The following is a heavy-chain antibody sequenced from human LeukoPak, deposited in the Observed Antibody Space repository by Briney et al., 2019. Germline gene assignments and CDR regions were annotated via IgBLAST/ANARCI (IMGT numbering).Heavy chain of an antibody. CDR2: ISWNSGSI. CDR1: GFTFDDYA. Sequence: GGSLRLSCAASGFTFDDYAMHWVRQAPGKGLECVSGISWNSGSIGYADSVKGRFTISRDNAKNSLYLQMNSLRAEDTALYYCAKGVRRYCSSTSCNYFDYWGQGTLVSVSS. CDR3: AKGVRRYCSSTSCNYFDY. D-gene: IGHD2-2*01. V-gene: IGHV3-9*01. J-gene: IGHJ4*02.